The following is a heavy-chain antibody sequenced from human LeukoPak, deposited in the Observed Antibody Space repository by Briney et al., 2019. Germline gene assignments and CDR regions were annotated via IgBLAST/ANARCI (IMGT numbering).Heavy chain of an antibody. CDR3: ARDPYDILTGYYISGDYFDY. CDR1: GFTFNTYW. Sequence: GGSLRLSCAASGFTFNTYWMSWVRQAPGKGLEWVANIKEDGSEKYYVDFVKGRFTISRDNAKNSLYLQMNSLRAEDTAVYYCARDPYDILTGYYISGDYFDYWGQGTLVTVSS. D-gene: IGHD3-9*01. V-gene: IGHV3-7*01. J-gene: IGHJ4*02. CDR2: IKEDGSEK.